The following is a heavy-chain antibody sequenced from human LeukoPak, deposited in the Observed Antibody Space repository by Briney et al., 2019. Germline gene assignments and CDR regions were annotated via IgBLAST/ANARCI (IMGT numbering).Heavy chain of an antibody. CDR3: VKGRSGSSYSPSDS. Sequence: GGSLRLSCAASGFTFSSYAMHWVRQDPGKGLEWVAIISYDGSNKYYADSVKGRFTISRDNSKNTLYLQMNSLRAEDTAVYYCVKGRSGSSYSPSDSWGQGTLVTVSS. CDR1: GFTFSSYA. J-gene: IGHJ4*02. D-gene: IGHD2-15*01. CDR2: ISYDGSNK. V-gene: IGHV3-30*04.